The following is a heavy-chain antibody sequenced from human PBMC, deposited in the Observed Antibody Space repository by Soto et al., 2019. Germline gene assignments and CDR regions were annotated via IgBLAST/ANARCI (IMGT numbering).Heavy chain of an antibody. CDR2: IKSKTDGGTT. CDR1: GFTFTNTW. V-gene: IGHV3-15*07. CDR3: STRRNIPDY. Sequence: EEQLVESGGGLVKPGGSLRLSCVASGFTFTNTWMIWVRQAPGKGLEWVARIKSKTDGGTTDYAAPVKGRFTISRDDSNNTLYLQMNSLATEDTAVYYCSTRRNIPDYWGQGTLVTVSS. J-gene: IGHJ4*02. D-gene: IGHD2-2*02.